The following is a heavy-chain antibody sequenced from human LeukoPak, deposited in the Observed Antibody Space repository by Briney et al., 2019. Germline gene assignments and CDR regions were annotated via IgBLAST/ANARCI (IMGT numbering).Heavy chain of an antibody. CDR1: GYTLTELS. J-gene: IGHJ3*02. D-gene: IGHD5-18*01. CDR3: ATTMVTGGAFDN. Sequence: ASVKVSCKVSGYTLTELSMHWVRQAPGKGLEWMGGFDPEDGETIYAQKFQGRVTMTEDTSTDTAYMELSSLRSEDTAVYYCATTMVTGGAFDNWGQGTMVTVSS. V-gene: IGHV1-24*01. CDR2: FDPEDGET.